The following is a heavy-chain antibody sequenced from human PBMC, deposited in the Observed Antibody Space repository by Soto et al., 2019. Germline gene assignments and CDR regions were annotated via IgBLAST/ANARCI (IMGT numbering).Heavy chain of an antibody. D-gene: IGHD3-16*01. Sequence: QVQLVESGGGVVQPGTSLRLSCVGSGFTFRSYVIHWVRQAPGKGLEWVALTSYDGSNEYYDDSVKGRFTISRDNSRNKVDRQMANLRPEDSALSYHARYWTTWGFDVWGQGTLVTVSS. V-gene: IGHV3-30*19. CDR3: ARYWTTWGFDV. CDR1: GFTFRSYV. J-gene: IGHJ4*02. CDR2: TSYDGSNE.